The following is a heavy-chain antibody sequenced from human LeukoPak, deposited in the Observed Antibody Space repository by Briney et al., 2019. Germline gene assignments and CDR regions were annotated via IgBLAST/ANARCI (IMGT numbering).Heavy chain of an antibody. J-gene: IGHJ4*02. D-gene: IGHD2-8*02. CDR2: IIPIFGTA. Sequence: SVKVSCKATGGTFSSYAISWVRQAPGQGLEWMGGIIPIFGTANYAQKFQGRFTITAYESTSTAYMELRRLRSEDTAVYYCARYAYTGGLFDYWGQGTLVIVSS. CDR1: GGTFSSYA. CDR3: ARYAYTGGLFDY. V-gene: IGHV1-69*13.